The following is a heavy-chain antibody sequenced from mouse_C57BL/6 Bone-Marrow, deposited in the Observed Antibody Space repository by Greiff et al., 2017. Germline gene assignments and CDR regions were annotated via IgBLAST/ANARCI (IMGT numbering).Heavy chain of an antibody. J-gene: IGHJ4*01. CDR3: ARSSSYYSNYGYAMDY. D-gene: IGHD2-5*01. V-gene: IGHV1-69*01. CDR2: IDPSDSYT. CDR1: GYTFTSYW. Sequence: QVQLQQPGAELVMPGASVKLSCKASGYTFTSYWMHWVKQRPGQGLEWIGEIDPSDSYTNYNQKFKGKSTLTVDKSSSTAYMQLSSLTSEDSAVYYCARSSSYYSNYGYAMDYWGQGTSVTVSS.